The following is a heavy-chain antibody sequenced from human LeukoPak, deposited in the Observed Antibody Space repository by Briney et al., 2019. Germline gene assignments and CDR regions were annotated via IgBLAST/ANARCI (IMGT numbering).Heavy chain of an antibody. CDR1: GGSISSYY. J-gene: IGHJ4*02. V-gene: IGHV4-59*01. CDR2: TYYSGGT. D-gene: IGHD3-22*01. CDR3: AHSSGYGIDY. Sequence: SETLSLTCTVSGGSISSYYWSWIRQPPGKGLEWIGYTYYSGGTNYNPSLKSRVTISVDTSKNQFSLKLSSVTAADTAVYYCAHSSGYGIDYWGQGTLVTVSS.